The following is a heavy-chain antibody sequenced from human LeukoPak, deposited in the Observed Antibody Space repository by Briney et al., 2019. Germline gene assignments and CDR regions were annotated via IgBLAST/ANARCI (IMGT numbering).Heavy chain of an antibody. J-gene: IGHJ4*02. D-gene: IGHD5-24*01. V-gene: IGHV3-11*06. CDR1: GFTFSDYY. CDR3: TRDNELGGYKGWYFDY. CDR2: ISSSSSYT. Sequence: GGSLRLSCAASGFTFSDYYMSWIRQAPGKGLEWASYISSSSSYTNYADSVKGRFTISRDNAKNSVFLQMNSLRADDTAVYYCTRDNELGGYKGWYFDYWGQGTLVTVSS.